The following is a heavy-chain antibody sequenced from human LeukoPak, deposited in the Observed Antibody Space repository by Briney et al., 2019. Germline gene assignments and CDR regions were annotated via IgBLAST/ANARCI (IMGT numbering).Heavy chain of an antibody. Sequence: GGSLRLSCVVSGFTFDDYAMHWVRQGPGKGLEWVSLTSGDGGRTYYADSVKGRFTISRDNSKNSLYLEMNSLRTEDTALYYCAKDILSGFYETFDYWGQGTLVTVSS. V-gene: IGHV3-43*02. J-gene: IGHJ4*02. CDR2: TSGDGGRT. CDR3: AKDILSGFYETFDY. CDR1: GFTFDDYA. D-gene: IGHD6-19*01.